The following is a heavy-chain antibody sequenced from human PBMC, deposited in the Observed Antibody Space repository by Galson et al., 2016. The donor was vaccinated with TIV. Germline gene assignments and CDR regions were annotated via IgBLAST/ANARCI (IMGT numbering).Heavy chain of an antibody. Sequence: SLRLSCAASGFTFDDYAMHWVRQVPGKGLEWVSVISWNSGSTVYADSVKGRFTISRDNAKNSLFLQMNSLRVEDTALSYCAKGQLRAARRFYYMDVWGKGTTVTVSS. V-gene: IGHV3-9*01. CDR1: GFTFDDYA. CDR2: ISWNSGST. CDR3: AKGQLRAARRFYYMDV. D-gene: IGHD4-17*01. J-gene: IGHJ6*03.